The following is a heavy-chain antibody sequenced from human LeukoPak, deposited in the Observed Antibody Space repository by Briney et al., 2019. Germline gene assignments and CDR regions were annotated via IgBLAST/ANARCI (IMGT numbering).Heavy chain of an antibody. V-gene: IGHV4-39*07. Sequence: SETLSLTCTVSGGSISSSSYYWGWIRQPPGKGLEWIGSIYYSGSTYYNPSLKSRVTISVDTSKNQFSLKLSSVTAADTAVYYCARGAEIPDYYYYYMDVWGKGTTVTVSS. CDR2: IYYSGST. CDR3: ARGAEIPDYYYYYMDV. D-gene: IGHD5-24*01. J-gene: IGHJ6*03. CDR1: GGSISSSSYY.